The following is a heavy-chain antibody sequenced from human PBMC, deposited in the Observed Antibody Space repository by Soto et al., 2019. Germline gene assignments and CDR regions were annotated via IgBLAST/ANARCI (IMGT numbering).Heavy chain of an antibody. CDR3: ARDRRDCSGGSCLYYYYGMDV. V-gene: IGHV6-1*01. CDR2: TYFSSKWYN. Sequence: SQTLSLTCAISGDSVSSNSAAWNWIRQSPSRGLEWLGRTYFSSKWYNDYAVSVKSRITINPDTSKNQFSLQLNSVTPEDTAVYYCARDRRDCSGGSCLYYYYGMDVWGQGTTVTVSS. J-gene: IGHJ6*02. D-gene: IGHD2-15*01. CDR1: GDSVSSNSAA.